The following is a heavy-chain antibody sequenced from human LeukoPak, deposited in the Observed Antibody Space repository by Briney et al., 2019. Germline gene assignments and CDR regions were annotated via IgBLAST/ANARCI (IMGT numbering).Heavy chain of an antibody. D-gene: IGHD2-2*02. CDR2: ISSSSSYI. V-gene: IGHV3-21*01. CDR3: ARALNLVVVPAAISDYYYYGMDV. CDR1: GFTFDDYA. J-gene: IGHJ6*02. Sequence: GGSLRLSCAASGFTFDDYAMHWVRQAPGKGLEWVSSISSSSSYIYYADSVKGRFTISRDNAKNSLYLQMNSLRAEDTAVYYCARALNLVVVPAAISDYYYYGMDVWGQGTTVTVSS.